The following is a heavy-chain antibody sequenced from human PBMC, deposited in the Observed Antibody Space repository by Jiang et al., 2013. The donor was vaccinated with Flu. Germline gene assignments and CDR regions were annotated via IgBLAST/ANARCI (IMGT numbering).Heavy chain of an antibody. D-gene: IGHD3-22*01. CDR1: GYTFTSYG. V-gene: IGHV1-18*01. Sequence: SCKASGYTFTSYGIGWVRQAPGQGLEWMGWISAYNGNTNYAQRLQGRVTMTTDTSTSTAYMELRSLRSDDTALYYCARDHSSGYYYYFGYWGQGTLVTVSS. J-gene: IGHJ4*02. CDR3: ARDHSSGYYYYFGY. CDR2: ISAYNGNT.